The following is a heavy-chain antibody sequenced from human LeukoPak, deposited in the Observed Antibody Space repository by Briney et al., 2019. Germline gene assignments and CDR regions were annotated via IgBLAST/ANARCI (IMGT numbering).Heavy chain of an antibody. J-gene: IGHJ4*02. D-gene: IGHD3-22*01. CDR1: GFTVSSNH. CDR2: ISGGGNT. CDR3: AREADYYDSSGYLGYYFDS. V-gene: IGHV3-53*01. Sequence: GGSLRLSCAASGFTVSSNHMSWVRQAPGKGLEWVSVISGGGNTYYAGSVKGRFTISRDNSKNTLYLQVNSLRAEDTAVYYCAREADYYDSSGYLGYYFDSWGQGTLVTVSS.